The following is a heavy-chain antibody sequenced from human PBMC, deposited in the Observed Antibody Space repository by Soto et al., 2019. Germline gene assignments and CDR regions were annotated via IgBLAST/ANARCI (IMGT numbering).Heavy chain of an antibody. CDR1: GASIRSSDW. CDR2: ISHSGST. V-gene: IGHV4-4*02. CDR3: ARAYDRTLSPARYLDF. Sequence: QVQLQESGPGLAKPSGTLSLTCAVSGASIRSSDWWTWVRQPPGKGLEWIGEISHSGSTNYSPSLRGRVTISVDNSKTQLSLKLTSMTPADTSVYYCARAYDRTLSPARYLDFWGQGTLVTVSS. J-gene: IGHJ4*02. D-gene: IGHD3-22*01.